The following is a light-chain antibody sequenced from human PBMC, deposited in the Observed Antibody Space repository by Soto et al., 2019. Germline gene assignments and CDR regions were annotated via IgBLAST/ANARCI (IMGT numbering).Light chain of an antibody. V-gene: IGKV3-15*01. Sequence: EIVMTQSPATLSVSPGERATLSCRSSQSVSSNLAWYQQKPGQAPRLLIYDASTRVTGIPARFSGGVSGTEFTLTINSLQSEDFAVYFGQQYETWLPITVGQGTRLEIK. CDR2: DAS. J-gene: IGKJ5*01. CDR1: QSVSSN. CDR3: QQYETWLPIT.